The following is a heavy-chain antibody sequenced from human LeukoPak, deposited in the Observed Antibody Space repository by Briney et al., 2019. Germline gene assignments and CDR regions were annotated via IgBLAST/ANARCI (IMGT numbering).Heavy chain of an antibody. CDR3: ARDGRADNYDFYYFDY. Sequence: GRSLRLSCAAPGFTFRSYGLHGVRPAPGQGLEWVAVIWYDGSNKYYADSVKGRFTISRDNSKNTLYLQMNSLRAEDTAVYYCARDGRADNYDFYYFDYWGQGTLVTVSS. D-gene: IGHD3-3*01. CDR1: GFTFRSYG. CDR2: IWYDGSNK. V-gene: IGHV3-33*01. J-gene: IGHJ4*02.